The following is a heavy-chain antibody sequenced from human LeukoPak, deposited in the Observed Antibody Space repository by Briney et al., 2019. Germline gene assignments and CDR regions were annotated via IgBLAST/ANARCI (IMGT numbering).Heavy chain of an antibody. Sequence: SETLSLTCTVSGCSLTSYFWSWIRQPAGKGLEWIGRIYTSGSTNYNPSLKSRVTMSVDTSKNQFSLKLSSVTAADTAVYYCARDRLFGSGHRYFDYWGQGTLVTVSS. V-gene: IGHV4-4*07. D-gene: IGHD3-22*01. CDR2: IYTSGST. CDR3: ARDRLFGSGHRYFDY. CDR1: GCSLTSYF. J-gene: IGHJ4*02.